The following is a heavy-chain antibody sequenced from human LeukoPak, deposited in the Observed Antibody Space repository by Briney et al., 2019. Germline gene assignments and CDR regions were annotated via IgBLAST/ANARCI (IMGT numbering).Heavy chain of an antibody. CDR3: ARADGAVAGGFDY. CDR1: GGTFSSYA. Sequence: GASVKVSCKASGGTFSSYAISWVRQAPGQGLEWMGGTIPIFGTANYAQKFQGRVTITADESTSTAYMELSSLRSEHTAVYYCARADGAVAGGFDYWGQGTLVTVSS. J-gene: IGHJ4*02. CDR2: TIPIFGTA. V-gene: IGHV1-69*13. D-gene: IGHD6-19*01.